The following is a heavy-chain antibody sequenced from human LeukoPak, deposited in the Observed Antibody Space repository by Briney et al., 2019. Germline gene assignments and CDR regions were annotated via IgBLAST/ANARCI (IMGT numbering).Heavy chain of an antibody. CDR1: GYTFTGYY. J-gene: IGHJ6*02. V-gene: IGHV1-18*04. CDR3: ARDRLRYGMDV. Sequence: GASVKVSCKASGYTFTGYYMHWVRQAPGQGLEWMGWISAYNGNTNYAQKLQGRVTMTTDTSTSTAYMELRSLRSDDTAVYYCARDRLRYGMDVWGQGTTVTVSS. CDR2: ISAYNGNT.